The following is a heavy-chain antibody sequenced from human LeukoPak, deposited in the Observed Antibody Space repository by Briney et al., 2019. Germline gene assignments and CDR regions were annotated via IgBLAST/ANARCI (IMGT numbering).Heavy chain of an antibody. CDR1: GFTFSSYA. CDR2: ISGSGGST. J-gene: IGHJ6*02. V-gene: IGHV3-23*01. Sequence: GGSLRLSCAASGFTFSSYAMSWVRQAPGKGLEWVSAISGSGGSTYYADSVKGRFTISRDNSKNTLYLQMNSLRAEDTAVYYCAKTHLVRYYYYGMDVWGQGTTVTVSS. CDR3: AKTHLVRYYYYGMDV. D-gene: IGHD6-6*01.